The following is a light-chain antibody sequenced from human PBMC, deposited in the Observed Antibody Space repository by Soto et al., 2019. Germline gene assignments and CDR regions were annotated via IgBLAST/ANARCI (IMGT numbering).Light chain of an antibody. CDR1: QSVSSDY. CDR2: GAS. Sequence: IVLPQSPGTLSLSPGERATLSCRASQSVSSDYLAWYHQKPGQPPRLLIYGASSRATGIPDRFSGSGSGTDFTLTISRLEPEDFAVYYCHQYGSSPTFGQGTRLEI. J-gene: IGKJ5*01. V-gene: IGKV3-20*01. CDR3: HQYGSSPT.